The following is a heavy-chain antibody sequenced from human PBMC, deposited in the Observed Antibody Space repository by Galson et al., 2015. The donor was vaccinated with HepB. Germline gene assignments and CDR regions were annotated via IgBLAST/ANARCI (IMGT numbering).Heavy chain of an antibody. J-gene: IGHJ3*02. CDR3: AKGYDSSGYYNWKDAFDM. D-gene: IGHD3-22*01. Sequence: SLRLSCAASGFTFSSYAMSWVRQAPGKGLEWVSATSGSGTNTYYADSVKGRFTISRDNSKNTLYLQMNSLRADDTAVYYCAKGYDSSGYYNWKDAFDMWGQGTMVTVSS. V-gene: IGHV3-23*01. CDR2: TSGSGTNT. CDR1: GFTFSSYA.